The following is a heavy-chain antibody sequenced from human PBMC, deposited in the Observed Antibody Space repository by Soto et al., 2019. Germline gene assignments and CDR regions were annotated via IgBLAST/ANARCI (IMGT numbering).Heavy chain of an antibody. J-gene: IGHJ4*02. D-gene: IGHD6-19*01. CDR1: GGTFSTYA. V-gene: IGHV1-69*01. Sequence: QVQLEQSGAEVKQPGSSVRVSCKTSGGTFSTYAINWVRQAPGQGLEWMGAIIPLFGTADYSQKFQGRVTITADESTSTADMELSSLRSDDTAVYFCARPKGTYSSGYYYFDFWGQGTLVTVSS. CDR2: IIPLFGTA. CDR3: ARPKGTYSSGYYYFDF.